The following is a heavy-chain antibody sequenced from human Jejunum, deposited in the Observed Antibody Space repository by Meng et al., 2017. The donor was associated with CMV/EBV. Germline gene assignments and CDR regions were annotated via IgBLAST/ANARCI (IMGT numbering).Heavy chain of an antibody. V-gene: IGHV1-46*01. J-gene: IGHJ1*01. D-gene: IGHD4-23*01. Sequence: YTYTTYCVHWVRQEAGHGLEWMGMIHAGNGTTSYAQEFQGKVTITRDTSTNTVYMELSSLRSEDKAIYYCAREPDYGGVHASVFEHWGQGTLVTVSS. CDR3: AREPDYGGVHASVFEH. CDR2: IHAGNGTT. CDR1: YTYTTYC.